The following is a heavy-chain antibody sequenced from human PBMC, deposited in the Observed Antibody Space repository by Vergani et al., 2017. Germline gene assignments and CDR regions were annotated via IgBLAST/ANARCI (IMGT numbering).Heavy chain of an antibody. V-gene: IGHV4-39*01. CDR3: ARLGAVARLDY. D-gene: IGHD6-19*01. CDR1: GGSISSSSYY. J-gene: IGHJ4*02. CDR2: IYYSGST. Sequence: LQLQESGPGLVKPSETLSLTCTVSGGSISSSSYYWGWIRPPPGKGLEWIGRIYYSGSTYYNPSLKSRVTISVDTSKNQFSLKLSSVTAADTAVCYCARLGAVARLDYWGQGTLVTVSS.